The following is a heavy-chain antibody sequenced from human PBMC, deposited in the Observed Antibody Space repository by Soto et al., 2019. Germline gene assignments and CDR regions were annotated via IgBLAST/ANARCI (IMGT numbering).Heavy chain of an antibody. Sequence: QVQLQESGPGLVKPSQTLSLTCVISGDSVSSNSAAWNWIRLSPSRGLEWLARTYYRSRWYNDYAVSVRSRITGNPDTSKNQFSLQLTSVTPEDTAVYYCAGTTSHHWLYMDGWGKGATVTVSS. V-gene: IGHV6-1*01. CDR3: AGTTSHHWLYMDG. D-gene: IGHD1-7*01. CDR2: TYYRSRWYN. CDR1: GDSVSSNSAA. J-gene: IGHJ6*03.